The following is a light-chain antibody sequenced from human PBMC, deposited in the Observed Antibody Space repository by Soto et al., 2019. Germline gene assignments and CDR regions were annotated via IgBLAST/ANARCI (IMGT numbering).Light chain of an antibody. Sequence: EIVLTQSPATLSLSPGERATLSCRASQSVSSSLAWYQQKPGQAPRVLIYDASNRAPGIPARFSGSGSGTDFTLTISSLESEDVAVYYCQQRSNWPYTFGQCNKLDIK. CDR2: DAS. CDR3: QQRSNWPYT. CDR1: QSVSSS. J-gene: IGKJ2*01. V-gene: IGKV3-11*01.